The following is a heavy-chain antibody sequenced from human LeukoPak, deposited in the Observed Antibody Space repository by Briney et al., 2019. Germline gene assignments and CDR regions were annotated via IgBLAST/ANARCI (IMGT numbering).Heavy chain of an antibody. V-gene: IGHV1-18*01. Sequence: ASVKVSCKASGYTLTSYGISWVRQAPGQGLEWMGWISAYNGNTNYAQKLQGRVTMTTDTSTSTAYMELRSLRSDDTAVHYCARQYYYGSGSYYSPLDYWGQGTLVTVSS. J-gene: IGHJ4*02. CDR1: GYTLTSYG. CDR3: ARQYYYGSGSYYSPLDY. D-gene: IGHD3-10*01. CDR2: ISAYNGNT.